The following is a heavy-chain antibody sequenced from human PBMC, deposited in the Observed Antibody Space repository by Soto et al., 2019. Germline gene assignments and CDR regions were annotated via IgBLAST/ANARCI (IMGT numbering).Heavy chain of an antibody. V-gene: IGHV3-53*01. Sequence: GGSLRLSCAASVFNFTSKYMNWVRQAPGKGLEWVSIIYSGGTTYYADSVKGRFTISRDNSKNTLFLQLNTLGADDTAVYFCAREGIAAAPGYYGMDVWGQGTTVTVSS. CDR3: AREGIAAAPGYYGMDV. CDR2: IYSGGTT. CDR1: VFNFTSKY. D-gene: IGHD6-13*01. J-gene: IGHJ6*02.